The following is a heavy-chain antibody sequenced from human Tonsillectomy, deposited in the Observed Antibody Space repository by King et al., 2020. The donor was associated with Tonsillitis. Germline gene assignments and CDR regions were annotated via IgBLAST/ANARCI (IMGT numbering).Heavy chain of an antibody. CDR3: ARDRGECSSTSCYPEEPHYYMDV. CDR2: IFCSGRNK. CDR1: GFTFSSYG. J-gene: IGHJ6*03. D-gene: IGHD2-2*01. V-gene: IGHV3-33*01. Sequence: VQLVESGGGVVQPGRSLRLSCAASGFTFSSYGMHWVRQAPGKGLGWVAVIFCSGRNKYYADSGKGRFTIPRDNSKNTLYLQMNSQRADDTAVYYCARDRGECSSTSCYPEEPHYYMDVWGEGTTVTVSS.